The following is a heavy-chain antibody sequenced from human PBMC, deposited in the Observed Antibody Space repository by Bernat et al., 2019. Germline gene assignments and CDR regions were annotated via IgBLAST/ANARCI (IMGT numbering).Heavy chain of an antibody. Sequence: QVQVVESGGGVVQPGRSLRLSCAAPGFTFSSYPIHWVRQAPGKGLEWVAVISDDGNKKYYADSVKGRFTISRDNSKNTLYLQMNSLRAEDTAVYYWARDTTSQTLGANGMDVWGQGTTVTVSS. J-gene: IGHJ6*02. CDR1: GFTFSSYP. CDR3: ARDTTSQTLGANGMDV. V-gene: IGHV3-30-3*01. D-gene: IGHD5-12*01. CDR2: ISDDGNKK.